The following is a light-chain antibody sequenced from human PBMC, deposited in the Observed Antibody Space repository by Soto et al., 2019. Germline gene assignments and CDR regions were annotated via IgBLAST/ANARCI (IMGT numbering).Light chain of an antibody. CDR2: KAS. V-gene: IGKV1-5*03. CDR3: QQYGSSPLT. J-gene: IGKJ1*01. CDR1: QTISSW. Sequence: IRMTQSPSSFSASTGDRVTITCRASQTISSWLAWYQQKPGKAPKLLIYKASTLKSGVQSRFSGSGSGTEFTLTIRSLQPDDFAVYYCQQYGSSPLTFGQGTKVDIK.